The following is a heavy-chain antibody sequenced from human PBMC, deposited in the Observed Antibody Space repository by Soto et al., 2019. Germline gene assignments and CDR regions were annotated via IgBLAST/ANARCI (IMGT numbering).Heavy chain of an antibody. CDR2: INHSGST. Sequence: SETLSLTCAVYGGSFSGYYWSWIRQPPGKGLEWIGEINHSGSTNYNPSLKSRVTISVDTSKNQFSLKLSSVTAADTAVYYCAREGSVAAATPLDYWGQGTLVTVAS. J-gene: IGHJ4*02. V-gene: IGHV4-34*01. D-gene: IGHD2-15*01. CDR1: GGSFSGYY. CDR3: AREGSVAAATPLDY.